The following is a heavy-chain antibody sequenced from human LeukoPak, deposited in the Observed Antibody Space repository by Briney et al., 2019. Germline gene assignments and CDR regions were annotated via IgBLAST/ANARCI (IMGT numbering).Heavy chain of an antibody. J-gene: IGHJ4*02. CDR2: ISSSSSYI. Sequence: GGSLRLSCAASGLIFSNYWMTWVRQAPGKGLEWVSSISSSSSYIYYADSVKGRFTISRDNAKNSLYLQMNSLRAEDTAVYYCATGPPWLDGFFDYWGQGTLVTVSS. CDR3: ATGPPWLDGFFDY. V-gene: IGHV3-21*01. D-gene: IGHD5-24*01. CDR1: GLIFSNYW.